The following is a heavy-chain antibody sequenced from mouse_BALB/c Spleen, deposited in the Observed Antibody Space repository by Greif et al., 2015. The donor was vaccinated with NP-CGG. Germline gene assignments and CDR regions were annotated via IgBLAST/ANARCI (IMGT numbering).Heavy chain of an antibody. V-gene: IGHV1-84*02. J-gene: IGHJ4*01. CDR2: IYPGSGNT. CDR1: GYTFTDYY. CDR3: ARRTGTEAMDY. D-gene: IGHD4-1*01. Sequence: QVHVKQSGPELVKPGASVKISCKASGYTFTDYYINWVKQKPGQGLEWIGWIYPGSGNTKYNEKFKGKATLTVDTSSSTAYMQFSSLTSEDTAVYFCARRTGTEAMDYWGQRTSVTVSS.